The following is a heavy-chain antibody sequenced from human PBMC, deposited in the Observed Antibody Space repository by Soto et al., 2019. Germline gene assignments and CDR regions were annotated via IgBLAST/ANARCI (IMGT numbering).Heavy chain of an antibody. Sequence: SGPTLVNPTQTLTLTCTFSGFSLSTSGMRVSWIGQPPGKALEWLARIDWDDDKFYSTSLKTRLTISKDTSKNQVVLTMTNMDPVDTATYYCARIGYSYGYYYFDYWGQGTLVTVSS. J-gene: IGHJ4*02. D-gene: IGHD5-18*01. V-gene: IGHV2-70*04. CDR2: IDWDDDK. CDR1: GFSLSTSGMR. CDR3: ARIGYSYGYYYFDY.